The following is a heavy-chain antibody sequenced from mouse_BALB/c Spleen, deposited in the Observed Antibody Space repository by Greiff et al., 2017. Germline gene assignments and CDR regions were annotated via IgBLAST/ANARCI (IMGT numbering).Heavy chain of an antibody. Sequence: VQLQQSGAELVKPGASVKLSCKASGYTFTSYYMYWVKQRPGQGLEWIGEINPSNGGTNFNEKFKSKATLTVDKSSSTAYMQLSSLTSEDSAVYYCTRRALYYRYGLYYYAMDYWGQGTSVTVSS. J-gene: IGHJ4*01. V-gene: IGHV1S81*02. CDR2: INPSNGGT. D-gene: IGHD2-14*01. CDR1: GYTFTSYY. CDR3: TRRALYYRYGLYYYAMDY.